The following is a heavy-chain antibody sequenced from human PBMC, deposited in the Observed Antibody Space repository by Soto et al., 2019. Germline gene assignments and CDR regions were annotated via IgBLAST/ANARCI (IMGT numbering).Heavy chain of an antibody. Sequence: SETLSLTCTVSGGSISSYYWSWIRQPPGKGLEWIGYIYYSGSTNYNPSLKSRVTISVDTSKNQFSLKLSSVTAADTAVYYCARDRGREEPGYYYYCGWDVGGQGTTVTVS. CDR3: ARDRGREEPGYYYYCGWDV. D-gene: IGHD1-1*01. J-gene: IGHJ6*02. CDR1: GGSISSYY. V-gene: IGHV4-59*01. CDR2: IYYSGST.